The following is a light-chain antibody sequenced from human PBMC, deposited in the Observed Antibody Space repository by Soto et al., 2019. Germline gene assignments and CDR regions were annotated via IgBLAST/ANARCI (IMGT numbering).Light chain of an antibody. CDR2: AAS. CDR3: QQSYNTPRT. V-gene: IGKV1-39*01. Sequence: DIQMTHSPSSLSASVGHRVTITCRASQSISSYLNWYQQKPGKAPKLLIYAASSLQSGVPSRFSGSGSGTDFTLTISSLQPEDFAIYYCQQSYNTPRTCGQGTKVEIK. J-gene: IGKJ1*01. CDR1: QSISSY.